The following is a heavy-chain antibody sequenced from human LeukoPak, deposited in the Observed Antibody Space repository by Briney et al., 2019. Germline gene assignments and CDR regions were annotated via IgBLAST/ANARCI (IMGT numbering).Heavy chain of an antibody. J-gene: IGHJ3*02. CDR3: ARDSSGYHHAFDI. CDR2: INHSGST. V-gene: IGHV4-34*01. CDR1: GGSFSGYY. D-gene: IGHD3-22*01. Sequence: SETLSLTCAVYGGSFSGYYWSWIRQPPGKGLEWIGEINHSGSTNYNPSLKSRVTISVDTSKNQFSLKLSSVTAADTAVYYCARDSSGYHHAFDIWGQGTMVTVSS.